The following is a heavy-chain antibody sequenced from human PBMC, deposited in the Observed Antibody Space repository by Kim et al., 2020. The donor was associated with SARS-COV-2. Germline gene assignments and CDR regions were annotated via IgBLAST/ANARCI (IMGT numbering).Heavy chain of an antibody. CDR1: GFTFSSYA. Sequence: GGSLRLSCAASGFTFSSYAMSWVRQAPGKGLEWVSAISGSGGSTYYADSVKGRFTISRDNSKNTLYLQMNSLRAEDTAVYYCAKDPYSSSWGRYFQHWGQGTLVTVSS. J-gene: IGHJ1*01. CDR2: ISGSGGST. V-gene: IGHV3-23*01. CDR3: AKDPYSSSWGRYFQH. D-gene: IGHD6-13*01.